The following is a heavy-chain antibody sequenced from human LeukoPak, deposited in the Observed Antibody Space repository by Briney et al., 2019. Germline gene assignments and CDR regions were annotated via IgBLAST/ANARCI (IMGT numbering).Heavy chain of an antibody. D-gene: IGHD6-13*01. Sequence: GGSLRLSCAASGLTFSSFAMSWVRQAPGRGLEWVSAISGSGGRTYYADSVKGRFTISRHNSKNPLYLQMNSLRAEDTAVYYCAKGLSSYYYYYMDVWGKGTTVTVSS. J-gene: IGHJ6*03. CDR2: ISGSGGRT. V-gene: IGHV3-23*01. CDR3: AKGLSSYYYYYMDV. CDR1: GLTFSSFA.